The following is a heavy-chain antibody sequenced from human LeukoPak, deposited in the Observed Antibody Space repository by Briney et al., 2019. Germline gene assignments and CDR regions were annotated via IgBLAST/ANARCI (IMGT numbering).Heavy chain of an antibody. J-gene: IGHJ4*02. Sequence: PGGSLRLSCAASGFTFSSYWMSWVRQAPGKGLEWVANIKQDGSEKYYVDSVKGRFTISRGNAKNSLYLQMNSLRAEDTAVYYCARDGYNWNNGIFDYWGQGTLVTVSS. D-gene: IGHD1/OR15-1a*01. CDR3: ARDGYNWNNGIFDY. V-gene: IGHV3-7*01. CDR2: IKQDGSEK. CDR1: GFTFSSYW.